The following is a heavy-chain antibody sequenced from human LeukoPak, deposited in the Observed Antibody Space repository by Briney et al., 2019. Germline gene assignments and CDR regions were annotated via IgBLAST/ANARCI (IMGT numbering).Heavy chain of an antibody. Sequence: GGSLRLSCAASGFTFCSYGMHWVRQAPGKGLEWVAVISYDGSNKYYADSVKGRFTISRDNSKNTLYLQMNSLRAEDTAVYYCAKDARRTILDYWGQGTLVTVSS. D-gene: IGHD4/OR15-4a*01. V-gene: IGHV3-30*18. CDR1: GFTFCSYG. J-gene: IGHJ4*02. CDR3: AKDARRTILDY. CDR2: ISYDGSNK.